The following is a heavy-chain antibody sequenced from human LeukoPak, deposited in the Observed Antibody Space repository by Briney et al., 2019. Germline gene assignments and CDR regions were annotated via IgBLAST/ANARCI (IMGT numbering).Heavy chain of an antibody. D-gene: IGHD5-18*01. CDR3: ARVSAMGRKYYFDY. Sequence: SVKVSCKASGGTFSSYAISWVRQAPGQGLQWIGGIIPIFGTANYAQKFQGRVTITADESTSTAYMELSSLRSEDTAVYYCARVSAMGRKYYFDYWGQGTLVTVSS. CDR1: GGTFSSYA. V-gene: IGHV1-69*13. J-gene: IGHJ4*02. CDR2: IIPIFGTA.